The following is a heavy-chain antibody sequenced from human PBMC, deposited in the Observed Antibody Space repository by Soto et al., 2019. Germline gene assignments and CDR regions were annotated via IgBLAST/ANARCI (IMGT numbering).Heavy chain of an antibody. D-gene: IGHD3-10*01. CDR3: ARDGAGYYGSGSYSQKYFDY. V-gene: IGHV1-18*01. Sequence: ASVKVSCKASGYTFTTYGITWVRQAPGQGLEWMGWISAYNGNTNYAQKLQGRVTMTTDTSTSTAYMELRSLRSDDTAVYYCARDGAGYYGSGSYSQKYFDYWGQGTLVTVSS. J-gene: IGHJ4*02. CDR2: ISAYNGNT. CDR1: GYTFTTYG.